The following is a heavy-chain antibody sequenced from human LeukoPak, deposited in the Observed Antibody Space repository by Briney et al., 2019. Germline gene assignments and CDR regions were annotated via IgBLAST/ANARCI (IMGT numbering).Heavy chain of an antibody. V-gene: IGHV4-4*02. J-gene: IGHJ4*02. CDR3: ARGSGGYYYDSSGDFDY. Sequence: PSGTLSLTCAVSGGSISSSNWWSWVRQPPGKGLEWIGEIYHSGSTNYNPSLKSRVTISVDKSKNQFSLKLSSVTAADTAVYYCARGSGGYYYDSSGDFDYWGQGTLVTVSS. D-gene: IGHD3-22*01. CDR2: IYHSGST. CDR1: GGSISSSNW.